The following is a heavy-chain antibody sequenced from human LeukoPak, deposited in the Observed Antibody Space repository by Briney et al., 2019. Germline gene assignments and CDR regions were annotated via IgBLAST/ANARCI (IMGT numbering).Heavy chain of an antibody. CDR3: ARLLLATGPDY. V-gene: IGHV4-4*07. CDR1: GGSISSYY. D-gene: IGHD1-1*01. CDR2: IYTSGST. J-gene: IGHJ4*02. Sequence: SETLSLTCAVSGGSISSYYWSWIRQPAGKGLEWIGRIYTSGSTNYNPSLKSRVTMSVDTSKNQFSLKLSSVTASDTAMYHCARLLLATGPDYWGQGTPVTVSS.